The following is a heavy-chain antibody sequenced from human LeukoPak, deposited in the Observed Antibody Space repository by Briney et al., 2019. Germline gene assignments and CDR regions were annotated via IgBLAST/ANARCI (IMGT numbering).Heavy chain of an antibody. CDR2: ISGSGGST. CDR1: GFTFSSHA. J-gene: IGHJ4*02. CDR3: ANSLVGGDSKGLDY. V-gene: IGHV3-23*01. D-gene: IGHD2-21*02. Sequence: PGGSLRLSCVASGFTFSSHAMNWVRQAPGKGLEWVSGISGSGGSTYYADSVKGRLTISRDNSKNTLYLQMNSLRAEDTAVYYCANSLVGGDSKGLDYWGQGTLVTVSS.